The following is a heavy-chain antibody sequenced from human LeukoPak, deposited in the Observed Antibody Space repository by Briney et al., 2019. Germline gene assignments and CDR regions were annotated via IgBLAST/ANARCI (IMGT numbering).Heavy chain of an antibody. CDR1: GYTFTSYF. CDR2: INPSGGST. D-gene: IGHD4-23*01. CDR3: ATAKFGGNSYFDY. Sequence: RASVKVSCKASGYTFTSYFIHWVRQAPGQGLEWMGIINPSGGSTNYAQKFQGRVTMTRDTSTSTVYMELSSLRSEDTAVYYCATAKFGGNSYFDYWGQGTLVPVSS. J-gene: IGHJ4*02. V-gene: IGHV1-46*01.